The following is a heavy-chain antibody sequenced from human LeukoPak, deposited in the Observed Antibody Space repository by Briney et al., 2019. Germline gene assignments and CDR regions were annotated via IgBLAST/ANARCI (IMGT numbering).Heavy chain of an antibody. V-gene: IGHV4-39*07. CDR2: INHSGST. CDR1: GGSISSSSYY. D-gene: IGHD6-19*01. CDR3: ARKEQWLPHDAFDI. J-gene: IGHJ3*02. Sequence: PSETLSLTCTVSGGSISSSSYYWSWIRQPPGKGLEWIGEINHSGSTSYNPSLKSRVTISVDTSKNQFSLKLSSVTAADTAVYYCARKEQWLPHDAFDIWGQGTMVTVSS.